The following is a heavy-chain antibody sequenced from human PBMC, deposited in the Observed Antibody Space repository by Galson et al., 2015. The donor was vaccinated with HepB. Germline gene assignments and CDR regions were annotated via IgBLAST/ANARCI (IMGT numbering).Heavy chain of an antibody. V-gene: IGHV1-69*04. J-gene: IGHJ5*02. Sequence: SVKVSCKASGATFSSYAISWVRQAPGQGLEWMGRIIPILGIANYAQKFQGRVTITADQSTSTAYMELSSLRSEDTAVYYCARGVLVRGVIGWFDPWGQGTLVTVSS. D-gene: IGHD3-10*01. CDR3: ARGVLVRGVIGWFDP. CDR1: GATFSSYA. CDR2: IIPILGIA.